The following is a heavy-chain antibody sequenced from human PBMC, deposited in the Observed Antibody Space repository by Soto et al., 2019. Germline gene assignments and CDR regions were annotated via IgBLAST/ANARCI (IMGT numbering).Heavy chain of an antibody. D-gene: IGHD3-10*01. Sequence: PGGSLRLSCAASGFTFSRYAIHWVRQAPGKGLEWVAVISRDGTNKYYVDSVKGRFTISRDNSRNTLYLQMNSLRHEDAAVYYCARSRSRAVADSFDFWGQGTLVTVSS. CDR2: ISRDGTNK. J-gene: IGHJ4*02. CDR3: ARSRSRAVADSFDF. CDR1: GFTFSRYA. V-gene: IGHV3-30*04.